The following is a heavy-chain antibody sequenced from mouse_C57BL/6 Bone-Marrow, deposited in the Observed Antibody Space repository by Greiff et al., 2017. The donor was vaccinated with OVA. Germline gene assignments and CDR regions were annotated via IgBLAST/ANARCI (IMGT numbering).Heavy chain of an antibody. D-gene: IGHD2-3*01. CDR3: TTDDGLDY. Sequence: EVQLVESGAELVRPGASVKLSCTASGFNIKDDYMHWVKQRPEQGLEWIGWIDPENGDTEYASKFQGKATITADTSSNTAYLQLSSLTSEDTAVYYCTTDDGLDYWGQGTTLTVSS. CDR2: IDPENGDT. J-gene: IGHJ2*01. CDR1: GFNIKDDY. V-gene: IGHV14-4*01.